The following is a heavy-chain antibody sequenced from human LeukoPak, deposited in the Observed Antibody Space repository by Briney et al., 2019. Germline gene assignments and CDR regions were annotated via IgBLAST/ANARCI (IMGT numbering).Heavy chain of an antibody. J-gene: IGHJ1*01. CDR1: GGTFSSYA. Sequence: SVKVSCKASGGTFSSYAISWVRQAPGQGLEWMGGIIPIFGTANYAQKFRGRVTITADESTSTAYMELSSLRSEDTAVYYCARGSYYYDSSGYYPSSAEYFQHWGQGTLVTVSS. D-gene: IGHD3-22*01. CDR2: IIPIFGTA. V-gene: IGHV1-69*01. CDR3: ARGSYYYDSSGYYPSSAEYFQH.